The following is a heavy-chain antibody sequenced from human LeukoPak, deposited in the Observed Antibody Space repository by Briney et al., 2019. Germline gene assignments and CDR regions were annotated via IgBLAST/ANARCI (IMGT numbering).Heavy chain of an antibody. CDR3: ARALYDFWSGYSLHFDY. J-gene: IGHJ4*02. CDR1: GYTFTGYY. D-gene: IGHD3-3*01. Sequence: ASVKVSCKASGYTFTGYYMHWVRQAPGQGLEWMGWINPNSGGTNYAQKVQGRVTMTRDTSISTAYMELSRLRSDDTAVYYCARALYDFWSGYSLHFDYWGQGTLVTVSS. V-gene: IGHV1-2*02. CDR2: INPNSGGT.